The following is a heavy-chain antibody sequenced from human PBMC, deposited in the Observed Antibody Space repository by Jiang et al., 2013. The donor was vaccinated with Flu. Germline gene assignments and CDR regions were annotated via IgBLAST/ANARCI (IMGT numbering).Heavy chain of an antibody. CDR2: INTNTGNP. CDR3: ARDPQIVVVPAANRGWFDP. V-gene: IGHV7-4-1*02. D-gene: IGHD2-2*01. J-gene: IGHJ5*02. CDR1: GYTFTSYA. Sequence: KVSCKASGYTFTSYAMNWVRQAPGQGLEWMGWINTNTGNPTYAQGFTGRFVFSLDTSVSTAYLQISSLKAEDTAVYYCARDPQIVVVPAANRGWFDPWGQGTLVTVSS.